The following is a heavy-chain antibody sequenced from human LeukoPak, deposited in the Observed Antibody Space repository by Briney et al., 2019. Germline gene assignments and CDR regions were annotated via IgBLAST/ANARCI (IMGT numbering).Heavy chain of an antibody. CDR1: GFTFNSYA. CDR2: ISGSGGGT. J-gene: IGHJ3*02. CDR3: AKLWFGELGDAFDI. Sequence: GGSLRLSCAASGFTFNSYAMSWVRQAPEKGLEWVATISGSGGGTYYADSVKGRFTISRDDSKHTLSLQMNSLRAEDTAVYYCAKLWFGELGDAFDIWGQGTMVTVSS. V-gene: IGHV3-23*01. D-gene: IGHD3-10*01.